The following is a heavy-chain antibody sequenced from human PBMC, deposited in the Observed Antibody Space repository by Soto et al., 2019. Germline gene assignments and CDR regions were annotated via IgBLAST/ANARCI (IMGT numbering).Heavy chain of an antibody. Sequence: EVQLVESGGGLVQPGGSLRLSCAASGFTVSSNYMSWVRQAPGKGLEWVSVIYSGGSTYYADSVKGRFTISRDNSKNTLYLQMNSLRAEDTAVYYCARGIGEWYNYYYYYGMDVWGQGTTVTVSS. V-gene: IGHV3-66*01. J-gene: IGHJ6*02. CDR2: IYSGGST. CDR1: GFTVSSNY. CDR3: ARGIGEWYNYYYYYGMDV. D-gene: IGHD3-10*01.